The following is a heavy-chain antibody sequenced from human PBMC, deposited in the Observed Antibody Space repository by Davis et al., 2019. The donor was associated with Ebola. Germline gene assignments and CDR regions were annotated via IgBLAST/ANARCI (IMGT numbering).Heavy chain of an antibody. CDR1: GFTFSSYA. D-gene: IGHD2-15*01. Sequence: GESLKISCAASGFTFSSYAMSWVRQAPGKGLEWVSAISGSGGSTYYADSVKGRFTISRDNSKNTLYLQMNSLRAEDTAVYYCARGDKLDPWGQGTLVIVSS. J-gene: IGHJ5*02. V-gene: IGHV3-23*01. CDR3: ARGDKLDP. CDR2: ISGSGGST.